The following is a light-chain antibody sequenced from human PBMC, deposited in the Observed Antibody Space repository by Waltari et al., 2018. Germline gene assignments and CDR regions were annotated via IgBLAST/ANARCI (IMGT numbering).Light chain of an antibody. CDR3: QQYCSFPLT. CDR2: WAS. J-gene: IGKJ4*01. Sequence: DIVLTQSLDSLAVSLGERAAINCKSSQSLLHRSNKKMCLAWYQLKTGQPPKLLLNWASGRESGVPDRFSGSGSGTDFTLSISSLQGEDVAIYYCQQYCSFPLTFGGGTKVEI. V-gene: IGKV4-1*01. CDR1: QSLLHRSNKKMC.